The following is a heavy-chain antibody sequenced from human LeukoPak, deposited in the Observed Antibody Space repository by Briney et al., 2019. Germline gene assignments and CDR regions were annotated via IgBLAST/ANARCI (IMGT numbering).Heavy chain of an antibody. CDR1: GGSISSSSYY. V-gene: IGHV4-39*07. Sequence: PSETLSLTCTVSGGSISSSSYYWGWIRQPPGKGLEWSGSIYYSGSTYYNPSLKSRVTISVDTSKNQFSLKLSSVTAADTAVYYCARDDTVMYYFDYWGQGTLVTVSS. J-gene: IGHJ4*02. D-gene: IGHD4-17*01. CDR3: ARDDTVMYYFDY. CDR2: IYYSGST.